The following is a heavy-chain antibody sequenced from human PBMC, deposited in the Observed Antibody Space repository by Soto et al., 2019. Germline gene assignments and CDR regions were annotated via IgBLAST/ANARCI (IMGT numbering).Heavy chain of an antibody. V-gene: IGHV4-31*03. CDR3: ARAGDYSNWFDP. J-gene: IGHJ5*02. D-gene: IGHD3-10*01. CDR1: GGSISSGGYY. Sequence: SETLSLTCTVSGGSISSGGYYWSWIRQHPGKGLEWIGYIYYSGSTYYNPSLKSRVTISVDTSKNQFSLKLSSVTAADTAVYYGARAGDYSNWFDPWGQGTLVTVSS. CDR2: IYYSGST.